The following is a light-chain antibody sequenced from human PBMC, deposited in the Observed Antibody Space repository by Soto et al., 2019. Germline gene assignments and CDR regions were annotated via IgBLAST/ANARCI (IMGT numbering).Light chain of an antibody. Sequence: EIVMTQSPATLSVSPGERATLSCRASQSVSSNLAWYQQKPGQAPRLLIYGASTRATGIPARFSGSGSGTEFTLPISSLQSEDFAVCYCQQYNNWPLLTFGGGTKVEIK. V-gene: IGKV3-15*01. CDR2: GAS. CDR1: QSVSSN. J-gene: IGKJ4*01. CDR3: QQYNNWPLLT.